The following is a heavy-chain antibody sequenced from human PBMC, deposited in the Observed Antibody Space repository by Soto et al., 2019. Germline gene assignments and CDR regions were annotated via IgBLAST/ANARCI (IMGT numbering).Heavy chain of an antibody. Sequence: GGSLRLSCAASGFTFSSYGMHWVRQAPGKGLEWVAVIWYDGSNKYYADSVKGRFTISRDNSKNTLYLQMNSLRAEDTAVYYCARVVVVVPAAIPYYYYYYMDVWGKGTTVTVSS. J-gene: IGHJ6*03. CDR2: IWYDGSNK. CDR1: GFTFSSYG. D-gene: IGHD2-2*01. V-gene: IGHV3-33*01. CDR3: ARVVVVVPAAIPYYYYYYMDV.